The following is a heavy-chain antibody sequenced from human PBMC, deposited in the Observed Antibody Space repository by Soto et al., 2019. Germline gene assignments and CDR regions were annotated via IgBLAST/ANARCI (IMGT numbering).Heavy chain of an antibody. CDR2: VSSSGGST. CDR1: GFTFSSYA. D-gene: IGHD4-17*01. V-gene: IGHV3-23*01. J-gene: IGHJ4*02. CDR3: ARGSNYGDFSYAC. Sequence: GGSLRLSCAASGFTFSSYAMNWVRQAPGQGLEWVSTVSSSGGSTSYADSVKGRFTISRDNSKNTLFLQMNSLRAEDTALYYCARGSNYGDFSYACWGQGTLVTVPQ.